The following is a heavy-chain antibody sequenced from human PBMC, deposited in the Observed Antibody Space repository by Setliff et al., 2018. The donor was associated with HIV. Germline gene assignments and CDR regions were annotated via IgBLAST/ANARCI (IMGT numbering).Heavy chain of an antibody. J-gene: IGHJ3*02. CDR2: IITILGIA. Sequence: SVKVSCKASGGTFSSYAISWVRQAPGQGREWMGGIITILGIANYAQKFQGRVTITADKSTSTAYMELSSLRSEDTAVYYCARADYDSSGYYAAGSAFDIWGQGTMVTVSS. CDR1: GGTFSSYA. D-gene: IGHD3-22*01. V-gene: IGHV1-69*10. CDR3: ARADYDSSGYYAAGSAFDI.